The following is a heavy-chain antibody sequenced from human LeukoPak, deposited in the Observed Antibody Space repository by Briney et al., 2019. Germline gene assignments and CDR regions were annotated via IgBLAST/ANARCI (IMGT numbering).Heavy chain of an antibody. J-gene: IGHJ4*02. CDR1: GGSFSGYC. CDR2: INHSGST. Sequence: SETLSLTCAVYGGSFSGYCWSWIRQPPGKGLEWIGEINHSGSTNYNPSLKSRVTISVDTSKNQFSLKLSSVTAADTAVYYCARGPEGVAVAASRRYFDYWGQGTLVTVSS. CDR3: ARGPEGVAVAASRRYFDY. D-gene: IGHD6-19*01. V-gene: IGHV4-34*01.